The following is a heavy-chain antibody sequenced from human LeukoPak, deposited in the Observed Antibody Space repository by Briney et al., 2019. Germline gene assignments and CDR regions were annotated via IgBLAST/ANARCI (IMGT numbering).Heavy chain of an antibody. D-gene: IGHD2-2*01. J-gene: IGHJ3*02. CDR3: ARRRVPAAFDASDI. CDR1: GYSFTSYW. V-gene: IGHV5-51*01. CDR2: IYPGDSDT. Sequence: GESLKISCKGSGYSFTSYWIGWVRQMPGKGLEWMGIIYPGDSDTRYGPPFQGQVTISADKSISNAYLQWSSLKASDTAMYYCARRRVPAAFDASDIWGQGTMVTVFS.